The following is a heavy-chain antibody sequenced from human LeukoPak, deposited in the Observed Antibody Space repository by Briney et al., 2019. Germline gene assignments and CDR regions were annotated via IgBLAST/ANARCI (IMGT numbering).Heavy chain of an antibody. CDR1: GYTFTSYD. D-gene: IGHD2-2*01. V-gene: IGHV1-8*01. Sequence: GASVKVSCKCSGYTFTSYDINWVRQAAGQGLEWMGLMNPNSGNTGYAQKFQGRVTMTRNTSISTAYMELSSLRSEDTAVYYCARAASMVIPAASFDPWGQGTLVTVSS. CDR3: ARAASMVIPAASFDP. CDR2: MNPNSGNT. J-gene: IGHJ5*02.